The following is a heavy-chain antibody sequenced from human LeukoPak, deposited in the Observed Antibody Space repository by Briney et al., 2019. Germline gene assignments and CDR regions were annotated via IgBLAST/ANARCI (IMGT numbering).Heavy chain of an antibody. CDR2: IISGGNTI. CDR1: GFTFSGYS. V-gene: IGHV3-48*04. D-gene: IGHD1-26*01. CDR3: ARARGSYGPPPSYFFDY. Sequence: PGGSLRLSCEASGFTFSGYSMNWVRQAPGKGLEWVSYIISGGNTIYYADSVRGRFTISRDNAKNSLYLQMNSLRAEDTAVYYCARARGSYGPPPSYFFDYWGRGALVTVSS. J-gene: IGHJ4*02.